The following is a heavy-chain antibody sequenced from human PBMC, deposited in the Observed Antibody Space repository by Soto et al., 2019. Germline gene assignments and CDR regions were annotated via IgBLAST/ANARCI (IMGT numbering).Heavy chain of an antibody. CDR1: GGSISSSNW. J-gene: IGHJ6*02. CDR2: IYHSGST. D-gene: IGHD3-10*01. CDR3: ARETDRGYYYYGMDV. Sequence: SETLSLTCAVSGGSISSSNWWSWVRQPPGKGLEWIGEIYHSGSTNYNPSLKSRVTISVDKSKNQFSLKLSSVTAADTAVYYCARETDRGYYYYGMDVWGQGTTVTVSS. V-gene: IGHV4-4*02.